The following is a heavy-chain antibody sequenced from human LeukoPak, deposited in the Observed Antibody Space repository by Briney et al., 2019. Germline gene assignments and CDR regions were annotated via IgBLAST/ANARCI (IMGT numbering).Heavy chain of an antibody. Sequence: SETPSLTCTVSGGSISSYYWSWIRQPAGKGLEWIGRIYTSGSTNYNPSLKSRVTMSVDTSKNQFSLKLSSVTAADTAVYYCARLAFTNTYYYYGMDVWGQGTTVTVSS. CDR1: GGSISSYY. V-gene: IGHV4-4*07. CDR2: IYTSGST. CDR3: ARLAFTNTYYYYGMDV. J-gene: IGHJ6*02. D-gene: IGHD2/OR15-2a*01.